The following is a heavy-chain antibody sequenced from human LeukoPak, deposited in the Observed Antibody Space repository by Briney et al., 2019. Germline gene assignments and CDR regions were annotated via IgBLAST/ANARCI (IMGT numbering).Heavy chain of an antibody. D-gene: IGHD2-15*01. CDR1: GFTFSSYA. CDR2: ISYDGSNK. Sequence: GGSLRLSCAASGFTFSSYAMHWVRQAPGKGLEWVAVISYDGSNKYYADSVKGRFTISRDNSKNTLYLQMNSLRAEDTAVYYCARDYCSGGSCGSDYWGQGTLVTVSS. CDR3: ARDYCSGGSCGSDY. J-gene: IGHJ4*02. V-gene: IGHV3-30*04.